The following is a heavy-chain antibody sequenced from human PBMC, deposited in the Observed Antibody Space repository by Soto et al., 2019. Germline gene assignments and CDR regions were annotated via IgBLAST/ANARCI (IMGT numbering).Heavy chain of an antibody. Sequence: QVQLVQSGAEMKKPGSSVKVSCQSSGGTFNTYAMNWVLQAPGQGPEWMGDISPMFVAANYAPKFQGRVTITADESTGTSYMQLRSLTSEDTALYFCAREVQVHTPAVVYGGQGTLVTVSS. D-gene: IGHD3-10*01. CDR2: ISPMFVAA. J-gene: IGHJ4*02. CDR3: AREVQVHTPAVVY. CDR1: GGTFNTYA. V-gene: IGHV1-69*19.